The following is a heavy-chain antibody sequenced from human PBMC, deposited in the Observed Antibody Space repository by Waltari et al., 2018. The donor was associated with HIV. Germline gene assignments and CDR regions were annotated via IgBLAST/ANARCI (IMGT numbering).Heavy chain of an antibody. Sequence: QVQLQQWGAGLLKPSETLSLTCAVYGGSFSGYYWRWIRPPPGKGLEWIGEINHSGSTNYNPSLKSRVTISVDTSKNQFSLKLSSVTAADTAVYYCARLGAAAGTMHDYWGQGTLVTVSS. CDR1: GGSFSGYY. CDR2: INHSGST. D-gene: IGHD6-13*01. V-gene: IGHV4-34*01. CDR3: ARLGAAAGTMHDY. J-gene: IGHJ4*02.